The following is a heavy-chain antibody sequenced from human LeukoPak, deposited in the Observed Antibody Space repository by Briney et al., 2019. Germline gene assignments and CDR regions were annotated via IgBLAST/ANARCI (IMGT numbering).Heavy chain of an antibody. CDR3: AELGITMIGGV. D-gene: IGHD3-10*02. V-gene: IGHV3-21*01. CDR2: ISSSSTYI. CDR1: GFTFSSYN. J-gene: IGHJ6*04. Sequence: PGGSLRLSCAASGFTFSSYNMKWVRQAPGKGLEWVSSISSSSTYIDYADSVKGRFTISRDNAKNSLYLQMNSLRAEDTAVYYCAELGITMIGGVWGKGTTVTISS.